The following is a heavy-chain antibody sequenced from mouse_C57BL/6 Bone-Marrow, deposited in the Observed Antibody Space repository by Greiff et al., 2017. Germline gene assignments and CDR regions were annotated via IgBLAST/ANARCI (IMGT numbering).Heavy chain of an antibody. CDR1: GYTFTSYW. J-gene: IGHJ2*01. CDR2: IDPSDSYT. CDR3: ARDDGYYDYFDY. V-gene: IGHV1-69*01. D-gene: IGHD2-3*01. Sequence: VQLQQPGAELVMPGASVKLSCKASGYTFTSYWMHWVKQRPGQGLEWIGEIDPSDSYTNYNQKFKGKSTLTVDKSSSTAYMQLSSLTSEDSAVYDCARDDGYYDYFDYWGQGTTLTVSS.